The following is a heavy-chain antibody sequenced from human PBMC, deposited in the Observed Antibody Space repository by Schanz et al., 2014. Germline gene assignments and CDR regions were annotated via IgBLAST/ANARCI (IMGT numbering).Heavy chain of an antibody. Sequence: VQLVESGGGLVQPGGSLRLSCAASGFIFNDYYMNWIPQAPGKGLEWLSYISRDGTTSYYADSVKGRFTISRDNAKNSLYLEMTSLRGEDTAVYYCARDKGGYYPFDYWGQGSLVTVSS. CDR2: ISRDGTTS. J-gene: IGHJ4*02. CDR1: GFIFNDYY. V-gene: IGHV3-11*04. D-gene: IGHD3-22*01. CDR3: ARDKGGYYPFDY.